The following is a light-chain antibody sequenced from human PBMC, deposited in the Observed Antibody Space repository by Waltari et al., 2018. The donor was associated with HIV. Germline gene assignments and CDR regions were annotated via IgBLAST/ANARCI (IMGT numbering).Light chain of an antibody. CDR2: RSN. J-gene: IGLJ3*02. CDR1: SSNIGRHY. V-gene: IGLV1-47*01. Sequence: QSVLTQPPSASGTPGQRVAISCSGSSSNIGRHYVYWYQQLPGTAPKVLIYRSNQRPSGVPDRFSGSKSGTSASLAISALRSEDEADYYCATWDDSLSGPVFGGGTKLTVL. CDR3: ATWDDSLSGPV.